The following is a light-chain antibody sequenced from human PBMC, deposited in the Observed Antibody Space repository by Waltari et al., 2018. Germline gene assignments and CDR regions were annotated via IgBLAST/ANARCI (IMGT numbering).Light chain of an antibody. V-gene: IGKV3-11*01. CDR2: DAS. CDR3: QQRFSWPPA. J-gene: IGKJ2*01. CDR1: QNVQSS. Sequence: EIVLTQSPATLSLSPGERATLSCRASQNVQSSLAWYQQKPGQAPRLLIHDASTRAGGIPARFTGSGSGTDYPLTISSLEAEDFAVYYCQQRFSWPPAFGQGTKLEI.